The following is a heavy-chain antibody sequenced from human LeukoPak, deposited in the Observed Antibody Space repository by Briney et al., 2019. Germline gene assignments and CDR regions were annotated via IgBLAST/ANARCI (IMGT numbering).Heavy chain of an antibody. CDR2: ISGSGAST. J-gene: IGHJ2*01. V-gene: IGHV3-23*01. CDR3: AKVGIRISLIVVVFTTADDWYFDL. CDR1: GVTFSNFG. D-gene: IGHD3-22*01. Sequence: GGSLRLSCAASGVTFSNFGMTWVRQAPGKGLEWVSGISGSGASTYYADSVKGRLTISRDNSKNTLYLQMDSLRAEDTAVYYCAKVGIRISLIVVVFTTADDWYFDLWGRGTLVTVSS.